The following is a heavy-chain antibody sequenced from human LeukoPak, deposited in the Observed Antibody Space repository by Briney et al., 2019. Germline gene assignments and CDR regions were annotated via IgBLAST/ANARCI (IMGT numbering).Heavy chain of an antibody. J-gene: IGHJ4*02. V-gene: IGHV4-38-2*02. CDR3: ARSLNDLWTTSFNY. Sequence: SETLSLTCTVSGYSISSGYYWGWIRQPPGKGLEWIGSIYHSGSTYYNPSLKSRVTISVDTSKYQFSLKLSSVTAADTAVYYCARSLNDLWTTSFNYWGQGTLVTVSS. CDR2: IYHSGST. D-gene: IGHD3-3*01. CDR1: GYSISSGYY.